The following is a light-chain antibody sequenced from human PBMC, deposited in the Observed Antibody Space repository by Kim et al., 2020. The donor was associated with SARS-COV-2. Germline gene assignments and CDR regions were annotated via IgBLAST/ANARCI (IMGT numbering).Light chain of an antibody. CDR3: QAWDTATHVV. V-gene: IGLV3-1*01. Sequence: VTPRQTASITCSGDKLGDRYACWYQQRPGPSPVLVIYDDNKRPSGIPERFSGSNSGNTATLTISGTQAMDEADYYCQAWDTATHVVFGGGTQLTVL. CDR1: KLGDRY. CDR2: DDN. J-gene: IGLJ2*01.